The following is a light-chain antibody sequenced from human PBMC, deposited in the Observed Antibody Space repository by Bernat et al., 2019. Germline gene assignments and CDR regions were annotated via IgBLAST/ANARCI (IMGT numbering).Light chain of an antibody. J-gene: IGLJ3*02. Sequence: QSVLTQPPSVSGAPGQRVTISCTGSSSNIGAGYDVHWYQQLPGAAPKLLIYGDSNRPSGVPDRFSGSKSGTSASLAITGLLVEDEADYYCQSYDSSLSGSTVFGGGTKLTVL. CDR2: GDS. CDR1: SSNIGAGYD. V-gene: IGLV1-40*01. CDR3: QSYDSSLSGSTV.